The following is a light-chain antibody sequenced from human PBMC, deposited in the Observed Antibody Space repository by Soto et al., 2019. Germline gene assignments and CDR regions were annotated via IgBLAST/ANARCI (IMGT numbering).Light chain of an antibody. Sequence: DIQMTQSPSTLSASVGDRVTIICRASQSISNWLAWYQQKPGKAPKLLIYKASILESGVPSRFTGSGSGTEFTLTISSLQPADFASYYCQQYNTYWTFGQGTKVDIK. CDR1: QSISNW. CDR3: QQYNTYWT. V-gene: IGKV1-5*03. J-gene: IGKJ1*01. CDR2: KAS.